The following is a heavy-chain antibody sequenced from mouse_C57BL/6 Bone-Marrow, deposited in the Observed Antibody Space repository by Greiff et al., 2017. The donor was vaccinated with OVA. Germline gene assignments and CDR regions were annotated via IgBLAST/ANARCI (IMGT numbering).Heavy chain of an antibody. D-gene: IGHD1-3*01. V-gene: IGHV1-81*01. CDR3: ASNLYYCDY. CDR2: IYPRSGNT. Sequence: VQLQQSGAELARPGASVKLSCKASGYTFTSYGISWVKQRTGQGLEWIGEIYPRSGNTYYNEKFKGKATLTADKSSSTAYMELRSLTSEDSAVYFCASNLYYCDYWGQGTTLTVSS. J-gene: IGHJ2*01. CDR1: GYTFTSYG.